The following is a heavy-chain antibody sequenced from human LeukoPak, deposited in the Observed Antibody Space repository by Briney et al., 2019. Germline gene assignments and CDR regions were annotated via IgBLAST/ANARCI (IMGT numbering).Heavy chain of an antibody. CDR3: ARDYYGGNSSPYYFDY. CDR2: IYYSGST. D-gene: IGHD4-23*01. CDR1: GGSISSYY. J-gene: IGHJ4*02. Sequence: PSETLSLTCTVPGGSISSYYWSWIRQPPGKGLEWIGYIYYSGSTNYNPSLKSRVTISVDTSKNQFSLKLSSVTAADTAVYYCARDYYGGNSSPYYFDYWGQGTLVTVSS. V-gene: IGHV4-59*01.